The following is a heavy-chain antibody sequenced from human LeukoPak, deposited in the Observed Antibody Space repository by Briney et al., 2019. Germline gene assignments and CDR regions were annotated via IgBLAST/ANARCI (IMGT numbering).Heavy chain of an antibody. D-gene: IGHD3-9*01. CDR2: MKEDGSDI. Sequence: GGSLRLSCVASGLSFSSYTMSWVRQAPGKGLEWVAKMKEDGSDIHYVDSVKGRFTICRDNAKNSLCLQMSSLRVEDTAVYYCARGGARYLDSWGQGILVTVSS. CDR1: GLSFSSYT. CDR3: ARGGARYLDS. J-gene: IGHJ4*02. V-gene: IGHV3-7*01.